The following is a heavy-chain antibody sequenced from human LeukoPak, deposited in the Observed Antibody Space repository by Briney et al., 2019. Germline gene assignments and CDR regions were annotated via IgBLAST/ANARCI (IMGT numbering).Heavy chain of an antibody. CDR1: GGSISSSSYY. D-gene: IGHD5-24*01. J-gene: IGHJ6*03. Sequence: SETLSLTCTVSGGSISSSSYYWGWIRQPPGKGLEWIGSIYYSGSTYYNPSLKGRVTISVDTSKNQFSLKLSSVTAADTAVYYCARGDGYNYAYYYYYYYMDVWGKGTTVTVSS. CDR2: IYYSGST. V-gene: IGHV4-39*07. CDR3: ARGDGYNYAYYYYYYYMDV.